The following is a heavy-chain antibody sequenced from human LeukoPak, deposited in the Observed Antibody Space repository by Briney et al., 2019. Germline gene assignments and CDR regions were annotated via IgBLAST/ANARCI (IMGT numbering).Heavy chain of an antibody. D-gene: IGHD6-13*01. Sequence: SSETLSLTCTVSGGSISSSSYYWGWIRQPPGKGLEWIGSIYCSGSTYYNPSLKSRVTTSVDTSKNQFSLKLSSVTAADTAVYYCARHFIAAAATEYNWFDPWGQGTLVTVSS. J-gene: IGHJ5*02. CDR3: ARHFIAAAATEYNWFDP. CDR2: IYCSGST. CDR1: GGSISSSSYY. V-gene: IGHV4-39*01.